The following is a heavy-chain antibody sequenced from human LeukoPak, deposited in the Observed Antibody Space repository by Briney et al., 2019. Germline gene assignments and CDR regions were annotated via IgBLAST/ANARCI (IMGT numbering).Heavy chain of an antibody. CDR3: ARQSSSSGSYLGDFDY. CDR1: GGSISSYY. D-gene: IGHD1-26*01. V-gene: IGHV4-4*07. J-gene: IGHJ4*02. Sequence: SETLSLTCTVSGGSISSYYWSWIRQPAGKGLEWIGRIYTSGSTNYNPSLKSRVTMSVDTSKNQFSLKLSSVTAADTAVYYCARQSSSSGSYLGDFDYWGQGTLVTVSS. CDR2: IYTSGST.